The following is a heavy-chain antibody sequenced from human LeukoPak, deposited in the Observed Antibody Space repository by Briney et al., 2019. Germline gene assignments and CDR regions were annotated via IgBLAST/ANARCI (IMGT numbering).Heavy chain of an antibody. J-gene: IGHJ4*02. CDR2: FDPEGGKT. V-gene: IGHV1-24*01. CDR3: ATDGNWGNFDF. D-gene: IGHD7-27*01. Sequence: ASVKVSCKVSGYTLTELSMHWVRQAPGKGLEWMGGFDPEGGKTIYAQNLQGRVTMTEDTSTDTAYMELRSLRSEDTAVYYCATDGNWGNFDFWGQGTLVTVSS. CDR1: GYTLTELS.